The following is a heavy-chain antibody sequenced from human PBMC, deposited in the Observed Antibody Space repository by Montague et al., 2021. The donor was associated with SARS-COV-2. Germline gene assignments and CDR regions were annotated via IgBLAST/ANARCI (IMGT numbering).Heavy chain of an antibody. D-gene: IGHD2-15*01. V-gene: IGHV4-4*07. CDR3: ARGVVAVPPVVDY. CDR1: GEPISGFF. CDR2: IYASGGT. Sequence: SETLSLTCSVSGEPISGFFWNWIRQPAGKGLEWIGRIYASGGTDYNPSLESRVTMSVDTSKNQFSLKVNSVTAADTAMYYCARGVVAVPPVVDYWGRGTLVTVSS. J-gene: IGHJ4*02.